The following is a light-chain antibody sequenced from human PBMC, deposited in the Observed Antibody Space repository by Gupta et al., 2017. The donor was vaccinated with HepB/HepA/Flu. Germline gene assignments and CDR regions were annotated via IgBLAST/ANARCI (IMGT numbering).Light chain of an antibody. J-gene: IGKJ4*01. CDR2: RAS. CDR3: HQNYSTPIT. CDR1: QSVLYSANNKSY. V-gene: IGKV4-1*01. Sequence: DIVMTRSPESHSVSLGERATINCTSSQSVLYSANNKSYLARYKQKPGQPTKMLIYRASTRESRVPDRFSGSGSGSDFTLSILRRQAEDVAVYYCHQNYSTPITFGRGTKVEIK.